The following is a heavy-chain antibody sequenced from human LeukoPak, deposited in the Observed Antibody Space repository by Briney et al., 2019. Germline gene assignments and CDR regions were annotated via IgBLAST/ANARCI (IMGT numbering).Heavy chain of an antibody. Sequence: ASVKVSCKASGYTFTSYGISWVRQAPGQGLEWMGWINPNSGGTNYAQKFQGRVAMTRDTSISTAYMELSRLRSDDTAVYYCARVWPMYYYGDYWGQGTLVTVSS. D-gene: IGHD3-10*01. CDR1: GYTFTSYG. CDR2: INPNSGGT. CDR3: ARVWPMYYYGDY. V-gene: IGHV1-2*02. J-gene: IGHJ4*02.